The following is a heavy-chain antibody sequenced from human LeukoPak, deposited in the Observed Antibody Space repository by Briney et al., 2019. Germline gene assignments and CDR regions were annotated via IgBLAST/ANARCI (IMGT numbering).Heavy chain of an antibody. J-gene: IGHJ4*02. Sequence: ASLRVSCEASVGTFCGSAICCVRQAPGQGLEWMWGIIRIFGIANYAQTFQGTVTLSTDTSTRTVYMCMSSLRADATALYYIVFDRIGSLSRSLPPYFDYWGQGTLVTVSS. D-gene: IGHD3-22*01. CDR2: IIRIFGIA. CDR1: VGTFCGSA. V-gene: IGHV1-69*17. CDR3: VFDRIGSLSRSLPPYFDY.